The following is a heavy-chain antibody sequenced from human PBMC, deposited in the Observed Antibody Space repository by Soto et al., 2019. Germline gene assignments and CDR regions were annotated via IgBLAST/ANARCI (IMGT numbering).Heavy chain of an antibody. J-gene: IGHJ4*02. V-gene: IGHV1-18*04. CDR3: ARERGYYYDSSGYGAKPIDY. Sequence: VQLVQSGAEVKKPGASVKVSCKASGYTFTSYGISWVRQAPGQGLEWMGWISAYNGNTNYAQKLQGRVTMTTDTSTSTAYMELRSLRSDDTAVYYCARERGYYYDSSGYGAKPIDYWGQGTLVTVSS. CDR2: ISAYNGNT. CDR1: GYTFTSYG. D-gene: IGHD3-22*01.